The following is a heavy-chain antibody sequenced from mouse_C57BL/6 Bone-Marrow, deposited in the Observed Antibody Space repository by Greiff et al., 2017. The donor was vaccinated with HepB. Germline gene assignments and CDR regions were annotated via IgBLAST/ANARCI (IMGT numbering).Heavy chain of an antibody. CDR1: GFNIKNTY. CDR2: IDPAHGNT. Sequence: VQLQQSVAELVRPGASVKLSCTASGFNIKNTYMHWVKQRPEQGLEWIGRIDPAHGNTKYAPKFQGKATITADTSSNTAYLQLSSLTSEDTAIYYCFYYGSRGYYAMDYWGQGTSVTVSS. V-gene: IGHV14-3*01. J-gene: IGHJ4*01. D-gene: IGHD1-1*01. CDR3: FYYGSRGYYAMDY.